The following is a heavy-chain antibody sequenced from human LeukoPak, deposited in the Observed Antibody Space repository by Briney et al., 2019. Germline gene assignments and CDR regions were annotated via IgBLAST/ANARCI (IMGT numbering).Heavy chain of an antibody. CDR3: ARVGYYDSSGHKGNAFDI. D-gene: IGHD3-22*01. J-gene: IGHJ3*02. CDR2: INPNSGGT. V-gene: IGHV1-2*02. CDR1: GYTFTGYY. Sequence: EASVKVSCKASGYTFTGYYMHWVRQAPGQGLEWMGWINPNSGGTNYAQKFQGRVTMTRDTSISTAYMELSRLRSDDTAVYYCARVGYYDSSGHKGNAFDIWGQGTMVTVSS.